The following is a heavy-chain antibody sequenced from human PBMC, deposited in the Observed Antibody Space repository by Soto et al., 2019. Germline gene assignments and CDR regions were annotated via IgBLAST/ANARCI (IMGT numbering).Heavy chain of an antibody. Sequence: QVQLVQSGAEVTKPGSSVKVSCKASGGTFSSYAISWVRQAPGQGLEWMGGSIPISGTANYAQRVQGRVTITADESTSTAYMELSSLRSADTAVYYCARSQGSSTSLEIYYSDSGMDVWGQGTTVTVSS. CDR3: ARSQGSSTSLEIYYSDSGMDV. D-gene: IGHD2-2*01. CDR2: SIPISGTA. V-gene: IGHV1-69*01. J-gene: IGHJ6*02. CDR1: GGTFSSYA.